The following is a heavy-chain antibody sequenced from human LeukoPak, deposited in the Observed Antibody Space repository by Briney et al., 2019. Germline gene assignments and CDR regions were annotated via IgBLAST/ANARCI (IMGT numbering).Heavy chain of an antibody. Sequence: GGSLRLSCAASGFTFSSYAMSWVRQAPGKGLEWVSAISGSGGSTDYADSVKGRFTISRDNSKNTLYLQMNSLRAEDTAVYYCAITRGYSRDFFDYWGQGTLVTVSS. D-gene: IGHD6-13*01. J-gene: IGHJ4*02. CDR1: GFTFSSYA. CDR3: AITRGYSRDFFDY. CDR2: ISGSGGST. V-gene: IGHV3-23*01.